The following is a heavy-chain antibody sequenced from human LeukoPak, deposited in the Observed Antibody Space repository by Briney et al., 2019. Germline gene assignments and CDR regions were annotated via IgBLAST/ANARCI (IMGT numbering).Heavy chain of an antibody. CDR1: GFMFDDFG. CDR2: INWNGGST. CDR3: ARRMGAYYYMDV. J-gene: IGHJ6*03. Sequence: GGSLRLSCAASGFMFDDFGMSWVRQAPGRGLEWVAGINWNGGSTTYADSVKGRFTISRDNAKNSLSLEMHSLRVEDTAFYYCARRMGAYYYMDVWGTGTTVTVSS. V-gene: IGHV3-20*04. D-gene: IGHD3-16*01.